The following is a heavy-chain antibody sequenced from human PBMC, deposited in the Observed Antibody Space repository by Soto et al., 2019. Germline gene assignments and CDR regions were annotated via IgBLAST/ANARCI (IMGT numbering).Heavy chain of an antibody. Sequence: QVQLVESGGGVVQPGRSLRLSCAASGFTFSSYGMHWVRQAPGKGLEWVAVIWYDGSNKYYADSVKGRFTISRDNSKNTLYLQMNSLRAEDTAVYYCARDAVVVVDPLSYYYYGMDVWGQGTTVTVSS. CDR3: ARDAVVVVDPLSYYYYGMDV. V-gene: IGHV3-33*01. CDR2: IWYDGSNK. D-gene: IGHD2-15*01. CDR1: GFTFSSYG. J-gene: IGHJ6*02.